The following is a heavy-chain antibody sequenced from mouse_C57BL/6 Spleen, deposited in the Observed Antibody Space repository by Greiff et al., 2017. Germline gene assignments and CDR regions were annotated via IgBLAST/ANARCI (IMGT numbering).Heavy chain of an antibody. J-gene: IGHJ4*01. Sequence: QVQLKQSGPELVKPGASVKISCKASGYAFSSSWMNWVKQRPGKGLEWIGRIYPGDGDTNYNGKFKGKATLTADKSSSTAYMQLSSLTSEDSAVYFCARSRDLSYAMDYWGQGTSVTVSS. CDR3: ARSRDLSYAMDY. D-gene: IGHD2-3*01. V-gene: IGHV1-82*01. CDR1: GYAFSSSW. CDR2: IYPGDGDT.